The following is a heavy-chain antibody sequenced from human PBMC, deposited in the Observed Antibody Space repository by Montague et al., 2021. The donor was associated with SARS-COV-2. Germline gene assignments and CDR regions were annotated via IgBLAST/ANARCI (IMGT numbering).Heavy chain of an antibody. Sequence: SETLSLTCGVSGGPLSGYYWNWIRQPPGKGLEWIGEINHSGSTNYNPFLKSRVTISVDTSNNQFSLKLTSVTAADTAVYYCARGPTNNIGMVATRLDYWGQGTLVTVSS. CDR2: INHSGST. J-gene: IGHJ4*02. CDR1: GGPLSGYY. CDR3: ARGPTNNIGMVATRLDY. V-gene: IGHV4-34*01. D-gene: IGHD5-12*01.